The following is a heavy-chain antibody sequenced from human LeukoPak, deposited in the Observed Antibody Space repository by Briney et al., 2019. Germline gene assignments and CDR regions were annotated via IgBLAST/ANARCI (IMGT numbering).Heavy chain of an antibody. V-gene: IGHV3-21*01. D-gene: IGHD4-17*01. CDR3: VRVPVTTVTYFMDV. CDR2: ITSSSSYI. J-gene: IGHJ6*03. Sequence: PGGSLRLSCVASGFSFSDYYINWIRQAPGKGLEWVSSITSSSSYIYYADSVKGRFTISRHNAKNSLYLQLNSLRAEDTAVYYCVRVPVTTVTYFMDVWGKGTTVTVSS. CDR1: GFSFSDYY.